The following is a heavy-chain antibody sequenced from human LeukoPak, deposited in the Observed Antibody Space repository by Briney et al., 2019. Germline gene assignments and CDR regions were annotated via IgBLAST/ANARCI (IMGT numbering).Heavy chain of an antibody. CDR1: GFTFDDYA. D-gene: IGHD6-6*01. V-gene: IGHV3-9*01. CDR2: IAWNSGNI. J-gene: IGHJ6*02. Sequence: LRLSCAASGFTFDDYAMHWVRQAPGKGLEWVSGIAWNSGNIDYADSVKGRFTISRDNAKNSLYLHMNRLRGDDTALYYCAKEKYSRNYYYGMAVWGQGTTVTVSS. CDR3: AKEKYSRNYYYGMAV.